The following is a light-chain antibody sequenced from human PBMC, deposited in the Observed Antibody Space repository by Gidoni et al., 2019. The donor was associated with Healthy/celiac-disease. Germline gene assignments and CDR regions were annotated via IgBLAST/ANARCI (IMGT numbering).Light chain of an antibody. CDR1: QSLLHSNGYNY. V-gene: IGKV2-28*01. Sequence: DIVMTQFPLSLPVTPGEPASISCRSSQSLLHSNGYNYLDWYLQKPGHSPQLLIYLGSNRASGVPDRFSVSGSGTDFTLKISKVEAEDVGVYYCMQALQTPRTFGPGTKVDIK. J-gene: IGKJ3*01. CDR2: LGS. CDR3: MQALQTPRT.